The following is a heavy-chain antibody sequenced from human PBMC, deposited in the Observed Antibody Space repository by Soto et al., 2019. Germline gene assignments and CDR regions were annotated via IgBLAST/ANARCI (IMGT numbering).Heavy chain of an antibody. Sequence: GGSLRLSCAVSGFTLTSSAMSWVRQAPGKGLEWVSAISGSGTSTYYADSVKGRFTISGDNAKNTVYLQMNSLRAEDTAVYYCAKGPTIFGVVITFEYYYGMDVWGQGTTVTVSS. D-gene: IGHD3-3*01. J-gene: IGHJ6*02. CDR1: GFTLTSSA. CDR2: ISGSGTST. V-gene: IGHV3-23*01. CDR3: AKGPTIFGVVITFEYYYGMDV.